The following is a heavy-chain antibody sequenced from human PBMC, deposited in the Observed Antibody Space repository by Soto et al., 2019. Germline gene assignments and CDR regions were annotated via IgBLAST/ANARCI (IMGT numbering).Heavy chain of an antibody. D-gene: IGHD3-16*01. CDR3: TAKSYTLNVDY. V-gene: IGHV1-8*02. J-gene: IGHJ4*02. CDR2: MNPNSGNT. Sequence: GASVEVSCKASGDSLSFYTINWARQATGQGLEWMGWMNPNSGNTGYAQKFQGRVTMTRNTSISTAYMELSSLRSEDTAVYYCTAKSYTLNVDYWGRGTLVTVSS. CDR1: GDSLSFYT.